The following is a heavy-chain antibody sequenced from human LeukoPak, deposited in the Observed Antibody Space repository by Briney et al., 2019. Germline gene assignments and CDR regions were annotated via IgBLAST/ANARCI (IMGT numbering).Heavy chain of an antibody. Sequence: SQTLSLACTVAGGSISSSYSRSVRQPAGKGLEWIGYIYYSGSTNYNPSLKSRVTISVDTSKNQFSLKLSSVTAADTAVYYCARVPYGGWGQGTLVTVSS. CDR1: GGSISSSY. D-gene: IGHD3-10*01. V-gene: IGHV4-59*01. J-gene: IGHJ4*02. CDR3: ARVPYGG. CDR2: IYYSGST.